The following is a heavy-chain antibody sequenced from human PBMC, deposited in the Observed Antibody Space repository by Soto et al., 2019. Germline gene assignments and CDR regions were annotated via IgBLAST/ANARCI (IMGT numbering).Heavy chain of an antibody. Sequence: HPGGSLRLSCAASGFTFSSYWMSWVRQAPGKGLGWVANIKQDGSEKYYVDSVKGRFTISRDNAKNSLYLQMNSLRAEDTAVYYCARAWFGYSSSSFNWGQGTLVTVSS. J-gene: IGHJ4*02. CDR2: IKQDGSEK. V-gene: IGHV3-7*01. CDR1: GFTFSSYW. D-gene: IGHD6-6*01. CDR3: ARAWFGYSSSSFN.